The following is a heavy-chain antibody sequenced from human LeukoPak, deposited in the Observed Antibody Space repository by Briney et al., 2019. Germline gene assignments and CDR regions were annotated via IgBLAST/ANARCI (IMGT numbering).Heavy chain of an antibody. D-gene: IGHD1-26*01. Sequence: SETLSLTCTVSGGSISSYYWGWIRQPPGKGLEWIGSIYYNGSTYYNPSLKSRVTISVDTSKNQFSLKLSSVTAADTAVYYCARHALKRQWEILNPTFDYWGQGTLVTVSS. CDR2: IYYNGST. V-gene: IGHV4-39*01. CDR1: GGSISSYY. J-gene: IGHJ4*02. CDR3: ARHALKRQWEILNPTFDY.